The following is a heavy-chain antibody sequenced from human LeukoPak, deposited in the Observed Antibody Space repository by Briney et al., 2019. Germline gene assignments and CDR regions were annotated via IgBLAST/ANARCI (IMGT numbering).Heavy chain of an antibody. CDR3: ARDKFQGSRSFDI. D-gene: IGHD2/OR15-2a*01. CDR2: IIPIFGTA. CDR1: GGTFSSYA. V-gene: IGHV1-69*13. Sequence: SVKVSCKASGGTFSSYAISWVRQAPGQGLEWMGGIIPIFGTANYAQKFQGRVTITADESTSTAYMELSSPRSEDTAVYYCARDKFQGSRSFDIWGQGTMVTVSS. J-gene: IGHJ3*02.